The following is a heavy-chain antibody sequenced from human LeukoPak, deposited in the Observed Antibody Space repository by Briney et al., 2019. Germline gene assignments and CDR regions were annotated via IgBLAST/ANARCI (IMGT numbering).Heavy chain of an antibody. J-gene: IGHJ4*02. Sequence: ESGPTLVNPTQTLTLTCTFSVFSLSTSGVGVGWIHQPPGKALEWLALIYCDDYKRYSPSLKSRLTITKDPSKTPVVLTMTNMDPVDTATYYCASQGGFGESWGYFDYWGQGTLVTVSS. CDR2: IYCDDYK. V-gene: IGHV2-5*02. D-gene: IGHD3-10*01. CDR3: ASQGGFGESWGYFDY. CDR1: VFSLSTSGVG.